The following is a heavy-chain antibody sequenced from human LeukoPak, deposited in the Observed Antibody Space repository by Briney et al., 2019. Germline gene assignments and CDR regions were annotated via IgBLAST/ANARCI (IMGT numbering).Heavy chain of an antibody. Sequence: PSETLSLTCTVSGGSISSSSYYWGWIRQPPGKGLEWIGGIYYSGSTYYNPSLKSRVTISVDTSKNQFSLKLSSVTAADTAVYYCAARIAEEMATISDFDYWGQGTLVTVSS. CDR2: IYYSGST. V-gene: IGHV4-39*07. D-gene: IGHD5-24*01. J-gene: IGHJ4*02. CDR3: AARIAEEMATISDFDY. CDR1: GGSISSSSYY.